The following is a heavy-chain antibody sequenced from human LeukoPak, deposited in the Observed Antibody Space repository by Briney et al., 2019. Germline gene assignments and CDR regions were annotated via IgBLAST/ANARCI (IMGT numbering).Heavy chain of an antibody. CDR2: IYPGDSET. V-gene: IGHV5-51*01. D-gene: IGHD1-7*01. Sequence: GESLKISCRGSGYNFGKNWIVWVCQMSGKGLESMGFIYPGDSETTYSPSFQGQVTISADYSTNTAFLQWNSLKASDSAMYYCARQGDELDIDYWGQGTQVTVSS. J-gene: IGHJ4*02. CDR3: ARQGDELDIDY. CDR1: GYNFGKNW.